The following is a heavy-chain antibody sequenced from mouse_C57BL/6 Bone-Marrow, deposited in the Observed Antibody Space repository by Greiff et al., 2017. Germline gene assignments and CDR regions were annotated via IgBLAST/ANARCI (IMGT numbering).Heavy chain of an antibody. CDR1: GYTFTDYY. V-gene: IGHV1-19*01. Sequence: VQLKQSGPVLVKPGASVKMSCKASGYTFTDYYMNWVKQSHGKSLEWIGVINPYNGGTSYNQEFKGKATLTVDKSSSTAYMELNSLTSEDSAVYYCASGGPFDYWGQGTTLTVSS. J-gene: IGHJ2*01. CDR2: INPYNGGT. CDR3: ASGGPFDY.